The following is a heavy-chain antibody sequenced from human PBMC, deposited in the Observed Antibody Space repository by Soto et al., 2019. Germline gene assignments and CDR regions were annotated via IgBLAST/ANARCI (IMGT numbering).Heavy chain of an antibody. D-gene: IGHD2-2*01. CDR2: MSYDGSNK. CDR3: ARGAHASSVYYFDY. J-gene: IGHJ4*02. CDR1: GFTFSSYA. Sequence: LRLSCAASGFTFSSYAMHWVRQAPGKGLEWVAVMSYDGSNKYYADSVKGRFTISRDNSKNTLYLQMNSLRAEDTAVYYCARGAHASSVYYFDYWGQGTLVTVSS. V-gene: IGHV3-30-3*01.